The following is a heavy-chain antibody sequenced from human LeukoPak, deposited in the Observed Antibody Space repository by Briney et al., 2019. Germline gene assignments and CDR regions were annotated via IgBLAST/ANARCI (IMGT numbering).Heavy chain of an antibody. V-gene: IGHV4-59*08. CDR3: ASLTIFGGYYGMDV. CDR1: SGSISSYY. CDR2: IYYSGST. J-gene: IGHJ6*02. D-gene: IGHD3-3*01. Sequence: KSSETLSLTCTVSSGSISSYYWSWIRQPPGKGLEWIGYIYYSGSTNYNPSLKSRVTISVDTSKNQFSLKLSSVTAADTAVYYCASLTIFGGYYGMDVWGQGTTVTVSS.